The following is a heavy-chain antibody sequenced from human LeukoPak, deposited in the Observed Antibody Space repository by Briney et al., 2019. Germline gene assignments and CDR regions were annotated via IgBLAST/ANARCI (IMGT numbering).Heavy chain of an antibody. J-gene: IGHJ4*02. CDR3: EKAVGGFCIRGVCYPFDY. CDR1: GFTFSSYA. CDR2: ISGSGGST. D-gene: IGHD2-8*01. V-gene: IGHV3-23*01. Sequence: GGSLRLSCAASGFTFSSYAMSWVRQAPGKGLEWVSAISGSGGSTYYADSVKGRFTISRDNSKNTLDLQMNSLRAEDTAVYYCEKAVGGFCIRGVCYPFDYWGRGTLVTVSS.